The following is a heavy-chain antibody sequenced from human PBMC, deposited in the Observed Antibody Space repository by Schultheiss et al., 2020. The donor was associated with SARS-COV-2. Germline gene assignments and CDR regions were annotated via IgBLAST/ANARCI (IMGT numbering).Heavy chain of an antibody. CDR1: GYTFSPFW. CDR2: ISSSSSTI. D-gene: IGHD2-15*01. Sequence: GGSLRLSCVASGYTFSPFWMNWVRQAPGKGLEWVSYISSSSSTIYYADSVKGRFTISRENAKNSLYLQMNSLRAGDTAVYYCARADCSGGSCYDYWGQGTLVTVSS. J-gene: IGHJ4*02. V-gene: IGHV3-48*01. CDR3: ARADCSGGSCYDY.